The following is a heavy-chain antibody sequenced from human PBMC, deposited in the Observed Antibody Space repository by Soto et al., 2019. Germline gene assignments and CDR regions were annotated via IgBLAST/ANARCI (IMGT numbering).Heavy chain of an antibody. CDR3: ARDQRIAAAGTGFDP. CDR2: IYYSGST. J-gene: IGHJ5*02. V-gene: IGHV4-31*03. D-gene: IGHD6-13*01. Sequence: LSLTCTVSGGSISSGGYYWSWIRQHPGKGLEWIGYIYYSGSTYYNPSLKSRVTISVDTSKNQFSLKLSSVTAADTAVYYCARDQRIAAAGTGFDPWGQGTLVTV. CDR1: GGSISSGGYY.